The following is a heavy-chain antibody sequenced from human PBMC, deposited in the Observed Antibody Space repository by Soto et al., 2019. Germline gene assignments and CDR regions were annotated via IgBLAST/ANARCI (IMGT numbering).Heavy chain of an antibody. CDR1: GGSISSGGYY. V-gene: IGHV4-31*03. J-gene: IGHJ2*01. Sequence: QVQLQESGPGLLKPSQTLSLTYTVSGGSISSGGYYWSWIRQHPGKGLEWIGYIYYSGSTYYNPSLKSRVTISVDTSKNRFSLKLSSVTAADTAVYYCARDTRMGPGWYSDLWGRGTLVTVSS. D-gene: IGHD1-1*01. CDR2: IYYSGST. CDR3: ARDTRMGPGWYSDL.